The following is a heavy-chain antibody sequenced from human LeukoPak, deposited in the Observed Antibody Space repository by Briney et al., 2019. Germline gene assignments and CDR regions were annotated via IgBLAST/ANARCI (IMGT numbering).Heavy chain of an antibody. CDR2: IYYSGST. CDR3: AGQPISTGGYFDY. J-gene: IGHJ4*02. V-gene: IGHV4-39*01. D-gene: IGHD7-27*01. Sequence: SETLSLTCTVSGGSISSSSYYWGWIRQPPGKGLEWIGSIYYSGSTYYNPSLKSRVTISVDTSKNQFSLKLSSVTAADTAVYYCAGQPISTGGYFDYWGQGTLVTVSS. CDR1: GGSISSSSYY.